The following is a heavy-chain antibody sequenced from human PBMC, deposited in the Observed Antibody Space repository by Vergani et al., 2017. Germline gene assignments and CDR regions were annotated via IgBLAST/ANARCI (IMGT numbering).Heavy chain of an antibody. CDR2: IIPILGIA. V-gene: IGHV1-69*02. J-gene: IGHJ6*02. D-gene: IGHD2-15*01. Sequence: QVQLVQSGAEVKKPGSSVKVSCKASGGTFSSYTISWVRQAPGQGLEWMGRIIPILGIANYAQNFQGRVTITADKSTSTAYMELSSLRSEDTAVYYCASNVVVVAATPYYYYGMDVWGQGTTVTVSS. CDR1: GGTFSSYT. CDR3: ASNVVVVAATPYYYYGMDV.